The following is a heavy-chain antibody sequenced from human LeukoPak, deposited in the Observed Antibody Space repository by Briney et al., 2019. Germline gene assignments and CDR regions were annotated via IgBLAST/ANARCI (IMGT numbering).Heavy chain of an antibody. CDR1: GNYW. CDR2: INSDGSWT. J-gene: IGHJ4*02. CDR3: VSFYETY. Sequence: GGSLRLSCAASGNYWMHWVRQAPGKGLVWVSHINSDGSWTSYADSVKGRFTISKDNAKNTVYLQMNSLRTEDTAVYYCVSFYETYWGRGTLVTVSS. D-gene: IGHD2/OR15-2a*01. V-gene: IGHV3-74*01.